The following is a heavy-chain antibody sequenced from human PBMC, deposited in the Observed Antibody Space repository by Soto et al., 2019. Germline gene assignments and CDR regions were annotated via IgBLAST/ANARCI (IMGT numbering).Heavy chain of an antibody. D-gene: IGHD4-17*01. V-gene: IGHV3-74*01. CDR1: GFTFSGYW. CDR3: AAATFGDYFHIY. J-gene: IGHJ4*02. CDR2: INMDGTTT. Sequence: EVQLVESGGGLVQPGGSLRLSCAASGFTFSGYWMHWVRQAPGKGLVWVSGINMDGTTTNYADSVRGRFTISRDNAKNIVYMRMNSVGAEDTAVYYGAAATFGDYFHIYWCQVALVSVSS.